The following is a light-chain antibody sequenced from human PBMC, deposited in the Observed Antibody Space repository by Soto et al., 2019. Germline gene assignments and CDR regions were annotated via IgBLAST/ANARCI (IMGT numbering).Light chain of an antibody. V-gene: IGLV2-14*01. CDR3: SSYTSSSTVV. CDR1: SSDVGGYNY. J-gene: IGLJ2*01. CDR2: DVS. Sequence: QSALTQPPSVSGSPGQSITISCAGASSDVGGYNYVSWYQQHPGKAPKLMIYDVSNRPSGVSDRFSGSKSGNTASLTISGLQADDEAEYYCSSYTSSSTVVFGGGTKLTVL.